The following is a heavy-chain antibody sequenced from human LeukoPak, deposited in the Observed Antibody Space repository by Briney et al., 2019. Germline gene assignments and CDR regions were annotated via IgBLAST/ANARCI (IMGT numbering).Heavy chain of an antibody. Sequence: ASVKVSCKASGYTFTGYYMHWVRQAPGQGLEWMGGIIPIFGTANYAQKFQGRVTITADESTSTVYMELSSLRSEDTAVYYCASGLGGEFDYWGQGTLVTVSS. D-gene: IGHD2-21*01. CDR3: ASGLGGEFDY. V-gene: IGHV1-69*13. CDR1: GYTFTGYY. J-gene: IGHJ4*02. CDR2: IIPIFGTA.